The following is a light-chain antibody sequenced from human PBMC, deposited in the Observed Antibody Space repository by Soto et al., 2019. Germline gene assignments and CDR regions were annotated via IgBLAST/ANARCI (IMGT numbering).Light chain of an antibody. Sequence: EIELTHSPSTLWSSTFDRATLSFRTSQSVSGSFLAWYQQKPGQAPRLLLYGASIRATGIPDRFSGSGSGTDFTLTISSLQSEDFTVYCCQQDNNWTRNFGQGTKVEIK. CDR3: QQDNNWTRN. J-gene: IGKJ1*01. CDR2: GAS. V-gene: IGKV3-20*01. CDR1: QSVSGSF.